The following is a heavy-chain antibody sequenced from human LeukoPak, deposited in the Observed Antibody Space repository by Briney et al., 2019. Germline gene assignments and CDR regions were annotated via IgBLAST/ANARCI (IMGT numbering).Heavy chain of an antibody. CDR2: IHYSGAT. D-gene: IGHD2-2*01. Sequence: PSETLSLTCTVSGGSISSITSDYWSWIRQPPGKGLEWIGYIHYSGATDYNPSLRSRVTISVDTSKTHFSLRLSYVTAADTAVYYCATLQGSSTAVLDYWGRGTLVTVSS. V-gene: IGHV4-61*03. J-gene: IGHJ4*02. CDR3: ATLQGSSTAVLDY. CDR1: GGSISSITSDY.